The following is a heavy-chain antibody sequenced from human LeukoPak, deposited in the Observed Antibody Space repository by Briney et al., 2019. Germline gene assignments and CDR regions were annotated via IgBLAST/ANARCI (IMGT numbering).Heavy chain of an antibody. CDR2: IDHSGST. CDR1: GGSFSGYY. V-gene: IGHV4-34*01. J-gene: IGHJ4*02. CDR3: ARGGRLASSSLAGTVY. Sequence: RPSETLSLTCVVYGGSFSGYYWSWIRQPPGKGLEWIGEIDHSGSTNYNPSLKSRVTISVDTSKNQFSLKLSSVTAADTAVYYCARGGRLASSSLAGTVYWGQGTLVTVSS. D-gene: IGHD6-13*01.